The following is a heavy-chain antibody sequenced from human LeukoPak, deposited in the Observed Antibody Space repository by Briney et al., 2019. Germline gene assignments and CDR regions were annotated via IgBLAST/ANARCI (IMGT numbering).Heavy chain of an antibody. V-gene: IGHV3-30*02. CDR1: GFTFSSYG. CDR2: IRYDGSNK. D-gene: IGHD2-21*02. CDR3: ARVNCGGDCYSGFDY. J-gene: IGHJ4*02. Sequence: PGGSLRLSCAASGFTFSSYGMHWVRQAPGKGLEWVAFIRYDGSNKYYADSVKGRFTISRDNSKNTLYLQMNSLRAEDTAVYYCARVNCGGDCYSGFDYWGQGTLVTVSS.